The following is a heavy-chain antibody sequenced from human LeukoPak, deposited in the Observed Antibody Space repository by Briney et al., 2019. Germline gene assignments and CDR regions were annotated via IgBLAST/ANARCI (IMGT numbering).Heavy chain of an antibody. CDR1: GFTFSTYS. D-gene: IGHD5-18*01. J-gene: IGHJ4*02. Sequence: GGSLRXFCAASGFTFSTYSMNWVRQAPGKGLEWVSSISSSGTYIYYPASLKGRFTITRDNANNSLHLQMNSLRAEDTAVYYCARGSGVQVWSSLDYWGQGTLVTVSS. CDR3: ARGSGVQVWSSLDY. CDR2: ISSSGTYI. V-gene: IGHV3-21*01.